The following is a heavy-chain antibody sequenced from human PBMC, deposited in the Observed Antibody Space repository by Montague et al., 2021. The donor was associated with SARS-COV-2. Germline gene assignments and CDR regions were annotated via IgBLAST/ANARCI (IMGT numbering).Heavy chain of an antibody. CDR1: GDSVSSNSAA. D-gene: IGHD6-13*01. V-gene: IGHV6-1*01. CDR2: TYYRSKWYN. J-gene: IGHJ6*02. Sequence: CAISGDSVSSNSAAWNWIRQSPSRGLEWLGRTYYRSKWYNDYAVSVKSRITINPDTSKNQFSLQLNSVTPEDTAVYYCASGRMVPYSSSWTTLYYYYGMDVWGQGTRSPSP. CDR3: ASGRMVPYSSSWTTLYYYYGMDV.